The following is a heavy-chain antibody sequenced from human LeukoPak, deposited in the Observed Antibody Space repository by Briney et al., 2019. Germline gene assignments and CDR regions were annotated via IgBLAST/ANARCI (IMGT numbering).Heavy chain of an antibody. CDR1: GGSTSSSNW. J-gene: IGHJ3*02. CDR3: ARGLLWFGESYDAFDI. D-gene: IGHD3-10*01. V-gene: IGHV4-4*02. Sequence: AESLSLTCAVSGGSTSSSNWWSWVRQPPGKGLEWIGEIYHSGSTNYNPSLKSRVTISVDKSKNQFSLKLSSVTAADTAVYYCARGLLWFGESYDAFDIWGQGTMVTVSS. CDR2: IYHSGST.